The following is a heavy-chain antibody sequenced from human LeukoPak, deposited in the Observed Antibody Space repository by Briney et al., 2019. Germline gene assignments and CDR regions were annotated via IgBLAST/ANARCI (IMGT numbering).Heavy chain of an antibody. Sequence: GASVKVSCKASGYTFTSYDINWVRQATGQGLEWMGWMNPNSGGTNYAQKFQGRVTMTRDTSISTAYMELSRLRSDDTAVYYCARVLGTIFGVVIPFDYWGQGTLVTVSS. J-gene: IGHJ4*02. D-gene: IGHD3-3*01. CDR3: ARVLGTIFGVVIPFDY. V-gene: IGHV1-2*02. CDR2: MNPNSGGT. CDR1: GYTFTSYD.